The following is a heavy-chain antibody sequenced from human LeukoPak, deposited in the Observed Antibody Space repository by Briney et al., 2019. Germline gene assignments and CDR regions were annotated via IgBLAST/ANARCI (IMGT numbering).Heavy chain of an antibody. D-gene: IGHD3-3*01. J-gene: IGHJ6*03. V-gene: IGHV4-4*02. Sequence: PSETLSLTCAVSGGSISSSNWWSWVRQPPGKGLEWIGEIYHSGSTNYNPSLKSRVTISVDKSKNQFSLKLSSVTAADTAVYYCARDSITIFGVDDYYYYYYMDVWGKGTTVTVSS. CDR1: GGSISSSNW. CDR2: IYHSGST. CDR3: ARDSITIFGVDDYYYYYYMDV.